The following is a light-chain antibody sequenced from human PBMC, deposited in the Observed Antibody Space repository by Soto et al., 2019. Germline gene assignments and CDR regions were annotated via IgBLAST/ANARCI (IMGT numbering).Light chain of an antibody. V-gene: IGKV3D-20*02. J-gene: IGKJ3*01. CDR2: GAS. CDR1: QSVSSNY. CDR3: QQRSNWPIT. Sequence: EIGMTQSPGTLSLTQGETATLSCRASQSVSSNYVAWFHQKPGQAPRLLIYGASSRATGVPDRFSASGSGTDFTLTISSLEPEDFAVYYCQQRSNWPITFGPGTKVDIK.